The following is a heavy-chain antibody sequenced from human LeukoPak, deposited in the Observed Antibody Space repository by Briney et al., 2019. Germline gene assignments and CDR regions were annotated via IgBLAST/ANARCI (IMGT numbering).Heavy chain of an antibody. J-gene: IGHJ4*02. V-gene: IGHV1-2*02. D-gene: IGHD3-16*01. Sequence: ASVTVSCTASGYTFTGSYMHWVRQAPGQGLEWMGWINPNSGDTKCAQKFQGRVTITRDTSITTAYMELSSLTSDDTAVYYCTRDPTAGLGDYWGQGTLVTVSS. CDR1: GYTFTGSY. CDR3: TRDPTAGLGDY. CDR2: INPNSGDT.